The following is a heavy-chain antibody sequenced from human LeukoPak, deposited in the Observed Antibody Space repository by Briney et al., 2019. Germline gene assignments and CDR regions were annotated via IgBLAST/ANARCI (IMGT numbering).Heavy chain of an antibody. CDR1: GFTFSSYG. Sequence: GGSLRLSCAASGFTFSSYGMHWVRQAPGKGLEWVAVISYDGSNKYYADSVKGRFTISRDNSKNTLYLQMNSLRAEDTAVYYCASYGYSYGYPTYYWGQGTLVTVSS. CDR2: ISYDGSNK. V-gene: IGHV3-30*03. CDR3: ASYGYSYGYPTYY. J-gene: IGHJ4*02. D-gene: IGHD5-18*01.